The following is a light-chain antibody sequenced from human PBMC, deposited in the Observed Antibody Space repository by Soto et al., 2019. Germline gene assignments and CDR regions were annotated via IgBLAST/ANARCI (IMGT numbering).Light chain of an antibody. J-gene: IGKJ5*01. CDR1: QGIRGW. CDR2: DAS. V-gene: IGKV1D-12*01. Sequence: DIQMTQSPSSVSASVGDRVTITCRASQGIRGWLGWYQQKPGKAPKLLIYDASSLESGVPSRFSGSGSGTDFTLTISSLQPEDFATYYCQQADNFPITFGQGTRLEIK. CDR3: QQADNFPIT.